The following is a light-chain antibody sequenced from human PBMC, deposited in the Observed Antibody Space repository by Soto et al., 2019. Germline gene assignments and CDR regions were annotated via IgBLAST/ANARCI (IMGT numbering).Light chain of an antibody. CDR3: SSYTTSSTLVV. J-gene: IGLJ2*01. CDR2: EVN. Sequence: QSVLTQPPSVSGAPGQRVTISCTGSSSNIGASYDVHWYQQLPGTAPKLMIYEVNNRPSGVSNRFSGSKSGNTASLTISGLQAEDEADYYCSSYTTSSTLVVFGGGTKVTVL. CDR1: SSNIGASYD. V-gene: IGLV2-14*01.